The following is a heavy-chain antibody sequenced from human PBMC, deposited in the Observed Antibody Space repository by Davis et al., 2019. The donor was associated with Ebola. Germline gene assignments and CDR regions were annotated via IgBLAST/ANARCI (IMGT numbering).Heavy chain of an antibody. CDR1: GFSLSTRGMC. J-gene: IGHJ4*02. D-gene: IGHD3-3*01. V-gene: IGHV2-70*12. Sequence: SGPTLVKPTQTLTLTCTFSGFSLSTRGMCVSWIRQPPGKALEWLARIDWDDYKYYSTSLKTRLTITKDTSKNQVVLTMTNMDPVDTATYYCAHRSFWSGLIDYWGQGTLVTVSS. CDR3: AHRSFWSGLIDY. CDR2: IDWDDYK.